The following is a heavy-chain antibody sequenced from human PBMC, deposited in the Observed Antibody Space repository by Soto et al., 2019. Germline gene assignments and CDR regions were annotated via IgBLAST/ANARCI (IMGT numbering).Heavy chain of an antibody. D-gene: IGHD6-13*01. J-gene: IGHJ4*02. Sequence: PGESLKISCKGSGYSFTSYWISWVRQMPGKGLEWMGRIDPSDSYTNYSPSFQGHVTISADRSISTAYLQWSSLKASDTAMYYCARRRGAAAGIVDYWGQGTLVTVSS. CDR3: ARRRGAAAGIVDY. V-gene: IGHV5-10-1*01. CDR1: GYSFTSYW. CDR2: IDPSDSYT.